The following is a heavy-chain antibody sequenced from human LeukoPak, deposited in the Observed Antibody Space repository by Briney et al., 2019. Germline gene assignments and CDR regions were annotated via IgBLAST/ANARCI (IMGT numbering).Heavy chain of an antibody. J-gene: IGHJ4*02. CDR3: ARGRQHIAVAEPYFDY. D-gene: IGHD6-19*01. CDR1: GFTFSSNA. V-gene: IGHV3-33*01. CDR2: IWSDGSNK. Sequence: PGRSLRLSCAASGFTFSSNAMHWVRQAPGKGLEWVAIIWSDGSNKYYADSVKGRFTISRDNSKNTLYLQMNSLRAEDTAVYYCARGRQHIAVAEPYFDYWGQGTLVTVSS.